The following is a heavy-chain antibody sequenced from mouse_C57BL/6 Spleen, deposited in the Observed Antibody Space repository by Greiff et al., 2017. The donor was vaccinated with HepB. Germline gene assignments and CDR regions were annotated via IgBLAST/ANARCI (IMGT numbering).Heavy chain of an antibody. V-gene: IGHV1S81*02. Sequence: VQLQQSGADLVKAGASVKMSCKASGYTFTSYWMHWVKQRLGQGLEWFAETNPTNGRTYYNEKFKSKATLTVDKSSSTAYMLLSGPTFEDSAVYYYARIKKIVATDCDYGGQGNTHTVAS. CDR2: TNPTNGRT. J-gene: IGHJ2*01. CDR3: ARIKKIVATDCDY. CDR1: GYTFTSYW. D-gene: IGHD1-1*01.